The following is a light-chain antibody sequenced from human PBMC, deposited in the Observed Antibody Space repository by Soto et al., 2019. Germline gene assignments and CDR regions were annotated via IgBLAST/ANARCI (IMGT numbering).Light chain of an antibody. J-gene: IGKJ2*01. CDR2: AES. CDR1: QSISSF. Sequence: DIQMTQSPSSLSASVGDRVTITCRASQSISSFLNWYQQQPGKAPKLLIYAESSLQSGVPSRFSGSGSGTDFTLTISSMQPEDFATYYCQQSDSTPYTFGQGTRLEIK. CDR3: QQSDSTPYT. V-gene: IGKV1-39*01.